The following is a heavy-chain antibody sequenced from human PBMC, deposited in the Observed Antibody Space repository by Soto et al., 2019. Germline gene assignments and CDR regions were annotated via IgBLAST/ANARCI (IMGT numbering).Heavy chain of an antibody. D-gene: IGHD1-26*01. CDR2: ISGSGGST. CDR1: GFTFSSYA. Sequence: GGSLRLSCAASGFTFSSYAMSWVRQAPGKGLEWISAISGSGGSTYYADSVKGRFTISRDNSKNTLYLQMNSLRAEDTAVYYCATPRSGSYSPWTFDYWGQGTLVTVSS. J-gene: IGHJ4*02. CDR3: ATPRSGSYSPWTFDY. V-gene: IGHV3-23*01.